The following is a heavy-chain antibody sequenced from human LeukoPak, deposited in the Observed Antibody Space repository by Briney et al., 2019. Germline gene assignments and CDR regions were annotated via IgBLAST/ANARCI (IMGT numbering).Heavy chain of an antibody. Sequence: SETLSLTCTVSGGSLSSSSYYWGWIRQPPGRGLEWTGSIYYSGSTYYNPSLKSRVTISVDTSKNHFSLKLSSVTAADTAVYYCARDSWANSSGYFDYWGQGTLVTVSS. J-gene: IGHJ4*02. CDR2: IYYSGST. CDR3: ARDSWANSSGYFDY. D-gene: IGHD3-22*01. V-gene: IGHV4-39*07. CDR1: GGSLSSSSYY.